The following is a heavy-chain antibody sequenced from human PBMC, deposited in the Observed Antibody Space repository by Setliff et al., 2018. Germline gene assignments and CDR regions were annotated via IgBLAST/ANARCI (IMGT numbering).Heavy chain of an antibody. CDR2: ISGSSGYK. J-gene: IGHJ6*03. CDR3: ARNYYDSGDHLPFYYYYMDA. V-gene: IGHV3-21*01. D-gene: IGHD3-22*01. CDR1: GFTFESHA. Sequence: GGSLRLSCAASGFTFESHAMNWVRQAPGKGLEWVSSISGSSGYKYYADSLKGRFTISRDNAKSSLYLQVDSLRAEDTAVYYCARNYYDSGDHLPFYYYYMDAWGKGTTVTVSS.